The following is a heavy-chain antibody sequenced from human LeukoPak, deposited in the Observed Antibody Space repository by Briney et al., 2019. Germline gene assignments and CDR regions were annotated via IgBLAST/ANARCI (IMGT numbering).Heavy chain of an antibody. V-gene: IGHV4-4*02. D-gene: IGHD2-15*01. CDR3: ARVRCSGVRCCSVFDF. J-gene: IGHJ4*02. CDR2: ISHSGST. CDR1: TGSISSSDW. Sequence: SETLSLTCTVSTGSISSSDWWSWVRQPPGKGLEWIGEISHSGSTNFNPSLKSRLTISVDKSKNQFSLNLNSMTAADTAVYYCARVRCSGVRCCSVFDFWGQGTLVTVSS.